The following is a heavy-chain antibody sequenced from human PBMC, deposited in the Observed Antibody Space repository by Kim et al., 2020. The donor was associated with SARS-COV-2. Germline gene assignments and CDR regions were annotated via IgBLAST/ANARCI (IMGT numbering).Heavy chain of an antibody. CDR3: ARESRDYDILTGYPS. Sequence: PKFQGRVTMTRDTSTSTVYMELSSLRSEDTAVYYCARESRDYDILTGYPSWGQGTLVTVSS. D-gene: IGHD3-9*01. J-gene: IGHJ5*02. V-gene: IGHV1-46*01.